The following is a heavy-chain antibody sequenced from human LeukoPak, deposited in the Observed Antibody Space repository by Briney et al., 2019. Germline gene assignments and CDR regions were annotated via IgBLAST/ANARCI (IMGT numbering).Heavy chain of an antibody. CDR2: FDPEDGET. CDR1: GYTLTELS. V-gene: IGHV1-24*01. D-gene: IGHD2-21*02. Sequence: ASVKVSCKVSGYTLTELSMHWVRQAPGKGLEWMGGFDPEDGETIYAQKFQGRVTMTEDTSTDTAYMELSSLRSEDTAVHYCATGLAYCGGDCFNYFDYWGQGTLVTVSS. J-gene: IGHJ4*02. CDR3: ATGLAYCGGDCFNYFDY.